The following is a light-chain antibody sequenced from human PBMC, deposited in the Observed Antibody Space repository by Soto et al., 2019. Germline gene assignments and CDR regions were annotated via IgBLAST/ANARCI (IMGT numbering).Light chain of an antibody. CDR2: GAS. J-gene: IGKJ1*01. CDR3: QQYYNWPPT. Sequence: EILMTQSPATLSVSPGETVTFSCRASRSVSNRLAWYQHKPGQAPRLLISGASNGATGIPPKFSGSGSGTEFTLTVDSLQSDDIAVYYCQQYYNWPPTFGQGTKVDIK. V-gene: IGKV3-15*01. CDR1: RSVSNR.